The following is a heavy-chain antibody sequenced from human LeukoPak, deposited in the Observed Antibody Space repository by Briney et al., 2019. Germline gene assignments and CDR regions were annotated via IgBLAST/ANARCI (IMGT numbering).Heavy chain of an antibody. J-gene: IGHJ5*02. Sequence: VASVEVSCKASGYTFTSYGISWVRQAPGQGLEWMGWISAYNGNTNYEQKFQGRVTMTTDTSTSTAYMELKGLRSDDTAVYYCARQYSSSFQYWFDPWGLGTLVTVSS. V-gene: IGHV1-18*01. D-gene: IGHD6-6*01. CDR2: ISAYNGNT. CDR1: GYTFTSYG. CDR3: ARQYSSSFQYWFDP.